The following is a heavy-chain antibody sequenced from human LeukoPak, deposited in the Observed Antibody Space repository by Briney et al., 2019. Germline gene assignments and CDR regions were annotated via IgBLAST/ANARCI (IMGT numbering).Heavy chain of an antibody. CDR1: GFTVSNNY. D-gene: IGHD5-18*01. V-gene: IGHV3-66*01. J-gene: IGHJ5*02. CDR2: IYSAGST. CDR3: ARDRGGYTYGYGWWFDP. Sequence: PGGSLRVSCAVSGFTVSNNYMSWVRQAPGKGLEWVSVIYSAGSTFYADSVKGRFTISRDNSKNTLYLQMNSLRAEDTAVYYCARDRGGYTYGYGWWFDPCGQGTLVTVSS.